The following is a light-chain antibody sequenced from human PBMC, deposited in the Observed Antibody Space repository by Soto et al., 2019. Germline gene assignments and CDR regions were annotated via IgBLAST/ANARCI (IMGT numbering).Light chain of an antibody. J-gene: IGKJ5*01. V-gene: IGKV1D-16*01. CDR2: TAS. Sequence: DIPLTQSPSSLSASVGDRVTISCRASQGISTFLAWYQQKPGKAPKSLIKTASTLQSGVPSRFSGSGSGTDFILTISSLQPEDFATYYCQQYSSYPRTFGQGTRLDLK. CDR3: QQYSSYPRT. CDR1: QGISTF.